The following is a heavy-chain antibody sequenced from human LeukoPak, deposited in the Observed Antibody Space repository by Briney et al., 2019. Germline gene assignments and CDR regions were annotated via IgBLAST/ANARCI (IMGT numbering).Heavy chain of an antibody. V-gene: IGHV4-34*01. D-gene: IGHD2-2*01. J-gene: IGHJ6*02. Sequence: SETLSLTCAVYGGSFSGYYWSWIRQPPGKGLEWIGEINHSGSTNYNPSLKSRVTISVDTSKNQFSLKLSSVTAADTAVYYCARFNTRGYCSSTSCYYYYYYGMDVWGQGTTVTVSS. CDR1: GGSFSGYY. CDR2: INHSGST. CDR3: ARFNTRGYCSSTSCYYYYYYGMDV.